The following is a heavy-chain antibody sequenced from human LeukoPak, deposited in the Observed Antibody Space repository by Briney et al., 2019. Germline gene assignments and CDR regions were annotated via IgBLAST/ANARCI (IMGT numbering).Heavy chain of an antibody. CDR3: ARASSGYLYYFDY. Sequence: PSETLSLTCTVSGGSISSGGYYWSWIRQHPGKGLEWIGYIYYSGSTYYNPSLKSRVTISVDTSKNQFSLKLSSVTAADTAVYYCARASSGYLYYFDYWGQGTLVTVSS. D-gene: IGHD3-22*01. CDR2: IYYSGST. CDR1: GGSISSGGYY. J-gene: IGHJ4*02. V-gene: IGHV4-31*03.